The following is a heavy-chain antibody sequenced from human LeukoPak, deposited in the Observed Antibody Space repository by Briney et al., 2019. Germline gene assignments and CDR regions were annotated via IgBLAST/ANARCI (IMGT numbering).Heavy chain of an antibody. V-gene: IGHV1-46*01. J-gene: IGHJ4*02. CDR1: GYTFTSYY. D-gene: IGHD3-22*01. Sequence: GASVRLSCKASGYTFTSYYMHWVRQAPGQGLEWMGIINPSGGSTSYAQKFQGRVTMTRDTSTSTVYMELSSLRSEDTAVYYCARDLIADSYDSSGYRFDYWGQRTLGSASS. CDR2: INPSGGST. CDR3: ARDLIADSYDSSGYRFDY.